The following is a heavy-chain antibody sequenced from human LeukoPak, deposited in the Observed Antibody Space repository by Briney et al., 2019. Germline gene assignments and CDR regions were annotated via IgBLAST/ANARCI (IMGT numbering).Heavy chain of an antibody. J-gene: IGHJ4*02. CDR1: GFTFSSYA. CDR3: ARDLVVEATYHYGFDY. V-gene: IGHV3-30-3*01. D-gene: IGHD1-26*01. Sequence: GGSLRLSCAASGFTFSSYAMHWVRQAPGKGLEWVAVISYDGSNKYYADSVKGRFTISRDNSKNTLYLQMNSLRAEDTAVYYCARDLVVEATYHYGFDYWGQGTLVTVSS. CDR2: ISYDGSNK.